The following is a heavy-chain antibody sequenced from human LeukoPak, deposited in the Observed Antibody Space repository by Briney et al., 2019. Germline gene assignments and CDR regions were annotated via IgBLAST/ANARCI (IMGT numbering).Heavy chain of an antibody. J-gene: IGHJ3*02. Sequence: GASVKVSCKASGYTFTSYDINWVRQATGQGLEWVGWMNPNSGNTGYAQKFQGRVTITRNTSISTAYMELSSLTSEDTAVYYCARADSKRGRAFDIWGQGTMVTVSS. CDR1: GYTFTSYD. V-gene: IGHV1-8*03. CDR3: ARADSKRGRAFDI. D-gene: IGHD3-22*01. CDR2: MNPNSGNT.